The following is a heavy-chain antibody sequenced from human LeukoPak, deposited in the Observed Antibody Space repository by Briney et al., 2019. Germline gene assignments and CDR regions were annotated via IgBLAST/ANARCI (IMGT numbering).Heavy chain of an antibody. CDR1: GFTFDDYA. D-gene: IGHD6-25*01. J-gene: IGHJ6*03. V-gene: IGHV3-43D*04. CDR3: AKDRGRYYYYMDV. CDR2: ISWDGGST. Sequence: PGGSLRLSCAASGFTFDDYAMHWVRQAPGKGREWVSLISWDGGSTYYADSVKGRFTISRDNSKNSLYLQMNSLRAEDTALYYCAKDRGRYYYYMDVWGKGTTVTVSS.